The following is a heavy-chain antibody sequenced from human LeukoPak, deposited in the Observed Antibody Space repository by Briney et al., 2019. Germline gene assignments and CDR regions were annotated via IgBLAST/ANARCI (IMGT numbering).Heavy chain of an antibody. Sequence: GRSLRLSCAASGFTFSGSSMHWVRQAPGKGLEWVAVIWYDGSNKNYVDSVRGRFTISRDNPKNTLYLQMNSLRAEDTAVYYCVRGGGASGSFCWGQGTLVTVSS. CDR1: GFTFSGSS. D-gene: IGHD3-10*01. V-gene: IGHV3-33*01. CDR2: IWYDGSNK. CDR3: VRGGGASGSFC. J-gene: IGHJ4*02.